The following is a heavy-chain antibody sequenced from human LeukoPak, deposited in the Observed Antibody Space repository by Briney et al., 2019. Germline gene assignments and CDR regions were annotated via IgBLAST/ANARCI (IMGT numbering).Heavy chain of an antibody. Sequence: SVKVSCKASGGTFSSYAISWVRQAPGQGLEWMGRIIPIFGTANYAQQFQGRVTITTDESTSTAYMELSSLRSEDTAVYYCARAWGAANYYYYMDVWGKGTTVTVSS. CDR1: GGTFSSYA. V-gene: IGHV1-69*05. CDR3: ARAWGAANYYYYMDV. J-gene: IGHJ6*03. D-gene: IGHD1-26*01. CDR2: IIPIFGTA.